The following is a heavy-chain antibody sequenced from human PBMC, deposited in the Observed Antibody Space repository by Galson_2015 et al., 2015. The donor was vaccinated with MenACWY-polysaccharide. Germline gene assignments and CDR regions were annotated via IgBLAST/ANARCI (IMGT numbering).Heavy chain of an antibody. V-gene: IGHV3-48*02. CDR3: ARVLKGLTPDY. Sequence: SLRLSCAASGLTFSTSWMNWVRQAPGKGLEWVSYISSGGTIYYADSVKGRFTISRDNAKNSLYLQMNSLRDDDTAVYYCARVLKGLTPDYWGQGTLVTVSS. D-gene: IGHD3/OR15-3a*01. CDR1: GLTFSTSW. J-gene: IGHJ4*02. CDR2: ISSGGTI.